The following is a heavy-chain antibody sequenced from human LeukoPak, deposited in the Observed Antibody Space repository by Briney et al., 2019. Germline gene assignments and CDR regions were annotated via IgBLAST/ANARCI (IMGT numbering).Heavy chain of an antibody. J-gene: IGHJ3*02. V-gene: IGHV4-30-4*08. CDR3: ARGRGYNAFDI. Sequence: SQTLSLTCTVSGGSISSGDYYWSWIRQPPGKGLEWIGNIYYSGSTNYNPSLKSRVTISVDTSKNQFSLKLSSVTAADTAVCYCARGRGYNAFDIWGQGTMVTVSS. CDR1: GGSISSGDYY. CDR2: IYYSGST. D-gene: IGHD5-18*01.